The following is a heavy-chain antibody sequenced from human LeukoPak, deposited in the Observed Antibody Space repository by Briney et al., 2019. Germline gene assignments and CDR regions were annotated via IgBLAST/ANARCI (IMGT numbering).Heavy chain of an antibody. CDR1: GFTFSSYA. J-gene: IGHJ4*02. CDR3: AKLIVGARSLFDF. V-gene: IGHV3-30-3*02. Sequence: PGRSLRLSCAASGFTFSSYAMHWVRQAPGKGLEWVAVISYDGSNKYYADSVKGRFTISRDNSKNTLYLQMSSLRADDTAMYYCAKLIVGARSLFDFRGQGILVTVSS. D-gene: IGHD1-26*01. CDR2: ISYDGSNK.